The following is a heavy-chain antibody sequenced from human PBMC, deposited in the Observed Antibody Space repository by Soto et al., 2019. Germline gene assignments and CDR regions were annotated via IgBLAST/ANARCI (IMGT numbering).Heavy chain of an antibody. CDR3: ARDREGGWLVSSHCFDI. CDR2: ISYDGSNK. V-gene: IGHV3-30-3*01. CDR1: GFTVSSYA. Sequence: QVQLVESGGGVVQPGRSLRLSCAASGFTVSSYAMHWVRQAPGKGLEWVAVISYDGSNKYYEDSVKGRFTISRDNSKKTLYLQMIMLRAEDTAVYYCARDREGGWLVSSHCFDIWGLGTRVTVSS. D-gene: IGHD6-19*01. J-gene: IGHJ4*02.